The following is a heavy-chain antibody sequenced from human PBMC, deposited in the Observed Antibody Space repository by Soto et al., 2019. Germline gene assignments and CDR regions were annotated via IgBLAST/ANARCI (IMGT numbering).Heavy chain of an antibody. CDR2: IYWNDDT. D-gene: IGHD3-10*01. Sequence: QITLKESGPTLVKPTQTLTLTCTFSGFSFSTSGVGVGWIRQPPGKALEWLALIYWNDDTRYSPSLKSRLTITKDTSKNQVVLTMTNMDPVDTATYYCVSGSFPNWFDPWGQGTLVTVSS. J-gene: IGHJ5*02. CDR1: GFSFSTSGVG. CDR3: VSGSFPNWFDP. V-gene: IGHV2-5*01.